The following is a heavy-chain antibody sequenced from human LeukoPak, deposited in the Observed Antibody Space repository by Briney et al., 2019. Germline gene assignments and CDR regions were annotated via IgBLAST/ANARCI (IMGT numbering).Heavy chain of an antibody. Sequence: SVKVSCKASGGTFSSYAISWVRQAPGQGLEWMGGIIPIFGTANYAQKFQGRVTITADESTSTAYMELSSLRSEDTAVYYCARVLGMQLWFDAFDIWGQGTMVTVSS. D-gene: IGHD5-18*01. CDR3: ARVLGMQLWFDAFDI. V-gene: IGHV1-69*13. CDR2: IIPIFGTA. J-gene: IGHJ3*02. CDR1: GGTFSSYA.